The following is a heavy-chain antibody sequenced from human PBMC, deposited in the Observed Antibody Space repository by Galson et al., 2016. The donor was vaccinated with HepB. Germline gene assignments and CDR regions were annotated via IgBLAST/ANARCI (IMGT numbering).Heavy chain of an antibody. CDR1: GYTFTNFR. CDR3: ARDNPKYCSGGTCLNGPFDS. D-gene: IGHD2-15*01. CDR2: ISTYNGNA. V-gene: IGHV1-18*01. Sequence: SVKVSCKASGYTFTNFRITWVRQAPGQGLEWMGWISTYNGNANYAQKLQGRVTMTTDTSTNTAHMELRSLSSDDTAVYYCARDNPKYCSGGTCLNGPFDSWGQGTLVTVSS. J-gene: IGHJ4*02.